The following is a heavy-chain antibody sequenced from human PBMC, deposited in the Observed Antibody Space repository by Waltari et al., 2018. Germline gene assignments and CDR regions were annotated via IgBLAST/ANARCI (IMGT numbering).Heavy chain of an antibody. CDR2: ISSSSSTI. CDR3: ARIMIVVSNFDY. Sequence: EVQLVESGGGLVQPGGSLRLSCSASGFPFRSYAMHWVRQAPGKGLEWVSYISSSSSTIYYADSVKGRFTISRDKAKNSLYLQMNSLRAEDTAVYYCARIMIVVSNFDYWGQGTLVTVSS. V-gene: IGHV3-48*01. J-gene: IGHJ4*02. CDR1: GFPFRSYA. D-gene: IGHD3-22*01.